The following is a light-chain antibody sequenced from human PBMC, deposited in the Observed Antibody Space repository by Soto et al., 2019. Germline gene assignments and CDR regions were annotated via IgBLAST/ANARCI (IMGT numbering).Light chain of an antibody. CDR3: QHYRA. V-gene: IGKV3-20*01. CDR2: GAS. CDR1: QGVSGSY. J-gene: IGKJ1*01. Sequence: EIVLTQPPGTLSLSPGETATLSCRASQGVSGSYLACYQQKPGQAPRLLIYGASSRATGIPDRFSGSGSGTDFTLSISRLEPEDVAVYYCQHYRAFGQGTKVDIK.